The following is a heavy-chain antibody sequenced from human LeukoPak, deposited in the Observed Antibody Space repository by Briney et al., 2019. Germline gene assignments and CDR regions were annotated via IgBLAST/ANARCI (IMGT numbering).Heavy chain of an antibody. Sequence: SETLSPTCTVSGGSISNYYWSWIRQSPGTGLEWIAYIYNTESRSTNFNPSLKSRVTMSVDMSKNQFSLRLSSVTAADTALYYCARHKIAMAPFDTWGQGTLVTVSS. CDR2: IYNTESRST. V-gene: IGHV4-59*08. J-gene: IGHJ4*02. CDR1: GGSISNYY. CDR3: ARHKIAMAPFDT. D-gene: IGHD6-19*01.